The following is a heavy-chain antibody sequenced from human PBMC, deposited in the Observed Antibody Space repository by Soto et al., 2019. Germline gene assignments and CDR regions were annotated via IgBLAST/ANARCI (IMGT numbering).Heavy chain of an antibody. D-gene: IGHD4-17*01. V-gene: IGHV1-18*01. CDR2: ISAYNGNT. CDR3: ARDLRPMTTVTAFGY. Sequence: ASVKVSCKASSYTFNTFGLSWVRQAPGQGLEWMGWISAYNGNTNYAQKVQGRVTMTTDTSTTTAYMELRSLRSDDTAVYYCARDLRPMTTVTAFGYWGQGTLVTVSS. J-gene: IGHJ4*02. CDR1: SYTFNTFG.